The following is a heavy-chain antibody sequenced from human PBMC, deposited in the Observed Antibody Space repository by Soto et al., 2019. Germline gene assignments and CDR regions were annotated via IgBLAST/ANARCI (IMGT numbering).Heavy chain of an antibody. CDR1: GYTFTSYA. V-gene: IGHV1-3*01. CDR3: AREEWELLRGIYYYYGMDV. J-gene: IGHJ6*02. CDR2: INAGNGNT. D-gene: IGHD1-26*01. Sequence: GASVKVSCKASGYTFTSYAMHWVRQAPGQRLEWMGWINAGNGNTKYSQKFQGRVTMTRNTSISTAYMELSSLRSEDTAVYYCAREEWELLRGIYYYYGMDVWGQGITVTVSS.